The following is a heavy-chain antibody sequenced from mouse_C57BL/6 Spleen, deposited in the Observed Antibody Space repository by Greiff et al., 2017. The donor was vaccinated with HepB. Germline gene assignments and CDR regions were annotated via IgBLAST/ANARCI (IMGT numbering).Heavy chain of an antibody. CDR2: ISSGGSYT. D-gene: IGHD1-1*01. V-gene: IGHV5-6*01. CDR1: GFTFSSYG. CDR3: ASGNYYYGSNAY. J-gene: IGHJ3*01. Sequence: EVHLVESGGDLVKPGGSLKLSCAASGFTFSSYGMSWVRQTPDKRLEWVATISSGGSYTYYPDSVKGRFTISRDNAKNTLYLQMSSLKSEDTAMYYCASGNYYYGSNAYWGQGTLVTVSA.